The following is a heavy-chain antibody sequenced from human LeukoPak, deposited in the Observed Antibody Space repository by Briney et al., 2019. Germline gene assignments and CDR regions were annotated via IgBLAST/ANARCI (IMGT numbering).Heavy chain of an antibody. Sequence: ASVKVSCKASGYTFTGYYMNWVRQAPGQGFEWMGWINPNSGGTNYAQKFQGRVTMTRDTSISTAYMELSRLRSDDTAVYYCASSRITMVRGVMDYYYMDVWGKGTTVTISS. J-gene: IGHJ6*03. D-gene: IGHD3-10*01. CDR1: GYTFTGYY. CDR3: ASSRITMVRGVMDYYYMDV. V-gene: IGHV1-2*02. CDR2: INPNSGGT.